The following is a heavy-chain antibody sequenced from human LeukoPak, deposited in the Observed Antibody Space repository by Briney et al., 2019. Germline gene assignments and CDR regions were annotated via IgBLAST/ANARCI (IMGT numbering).Heavy chain of an antibody. CDR2: ISYDGRNK. D-gene: IGHD1-26*01. CDR1: GFTFSSYA. CDR3: ASDGGTYSFSFDY. Sequence: PGRSLRLSFAASGFTFSSYAMHWVRQAPGKGLEGVAVISYDGRNKYYADSVKGRFTISRDNAKNSLYLQMNSLRAEDTAVYYCASDGGTYSFSFDYWGQGILVTVSS. J-gene: IGHJ4*02. V-gene: IGHV3-30*04.